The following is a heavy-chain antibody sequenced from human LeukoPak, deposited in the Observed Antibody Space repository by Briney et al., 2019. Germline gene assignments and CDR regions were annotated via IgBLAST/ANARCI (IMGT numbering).Heavy chain of an antibody. CDR3: ARSPHIWFAERGWFDP. Sequence: SETLSLTCAVYGGSFSGSYWSWIRQPPGKGREWIGEINHSGSTNYNPSLKSRVTISVDTSKNQFSLKLSSVTAADTAVYFCARSPHIWFAERGWFDPWGQGTLVTVSS. J-gene: IGHJ5*02. CDR2: INHSGST. V-gene: IGHV4-34*01. CDR1: GGSFSGSY. D-gene: IGHD3-10*01.